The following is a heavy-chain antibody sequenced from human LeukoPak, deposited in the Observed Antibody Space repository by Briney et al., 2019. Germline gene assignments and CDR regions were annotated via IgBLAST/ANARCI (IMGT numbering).Heavy chain of an antibody. Sequence: PGGSLRLSCAASGFTFSSYAMSWVRQAPGKGLEWVSAISGSGGSTYYADSVKGRFTISRDNSKNTLYLQMNSLRAEDTAVYYCAKIEGDFWSGYSGSDYYYMDVWGKGTTVTVSS. J-gene: IGHJ6*03. CDR2: ISGSGGST. D-gene: IGHD3-3*01. V-gene: IGHV3-23*01. CDR3: AKIEGDFWSGYSGSDYYYMDV. CDR1: GFTFSSYA.